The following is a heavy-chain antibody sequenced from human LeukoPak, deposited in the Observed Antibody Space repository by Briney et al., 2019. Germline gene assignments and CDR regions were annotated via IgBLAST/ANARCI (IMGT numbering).Heavy chain of an antibody. Sequence: GESLKISCKGSGYSFTSYWIGWVRQMPGKGLEWMGIIYPGDSDTRYSPSFQGQVTISADKSISTAYLQWSSLEASDTAMYYCARRAGGAYYYYYMDVWGKGTTVTVSS. J-gene: IGHJ6*03. CDR3: ARRAGGAYYYYYMDV. D-gene: IGHD1-26*01. CDR2: IYPGDSDT. CDR1: GYSFTSYW. V-gene: IGHV5-51*01.